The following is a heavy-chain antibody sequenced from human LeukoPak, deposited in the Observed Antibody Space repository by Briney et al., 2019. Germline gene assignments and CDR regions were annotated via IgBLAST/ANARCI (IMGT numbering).Heavy chain of an antibody. Sequence: PGGSLRLSCAASGFSFIKYSMTWVRQAPGKGLEWVSAITGSGAFTDYADSVKGRFTISRDNAKNSLYLQMNSLRAEDTAVYYCARGTTALMDVWGKGTTVTVSS. D-gene: IGHD2-21*02. CDR3: ARGTTALMDV. J-gene: IGHJ6*03. CDR2: ITGSGAFT. CDR1: GFSFIKYS. V-gene: IGHV3-23*01.